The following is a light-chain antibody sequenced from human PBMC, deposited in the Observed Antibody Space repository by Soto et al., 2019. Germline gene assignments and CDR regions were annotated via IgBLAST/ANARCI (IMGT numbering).Light chain of an antibody. CDR3: QQAKNFPWT. V-gene: IGKV3-15*01. J-gene: IGKJ1*01. CDR2: GAS. Sequence: EIVMTQSPATLSVSPGERATLSCRASQSVSSNLAWYQQKPGQAPRLLIYGASTRATGIPARFSGSGSGTEFTLTISSLQSEDFATYYCQQAKNFPWTFGQGTRVEIK. CDR1: QSVSSN.